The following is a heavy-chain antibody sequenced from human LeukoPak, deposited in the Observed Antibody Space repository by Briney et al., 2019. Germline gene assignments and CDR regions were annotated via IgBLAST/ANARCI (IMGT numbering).Heavy chain of an antibody. V-gene: IGHV3-7*01. CDR1: GFTFSRFW. D-gene: IGHD3-3*01. J-gene: IGHJ4*02. CDR2: VNQDGSEK. Sequence: PGGSLRLSCAASGFTFSRFWMSWVRQAPGKGLEWVANVNQDGSEKYYVDSVKGRFTISRDNTKNSLYLQMNSLRAEDTAVYYCARDHDFWSGYYLVYWGQGTLVTVSS. CDR3: ARDHDFWSGYYLVY.